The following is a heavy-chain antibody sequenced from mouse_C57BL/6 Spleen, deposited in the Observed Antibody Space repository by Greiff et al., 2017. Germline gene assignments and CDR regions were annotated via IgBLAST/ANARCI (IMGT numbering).Heavy chain of an antibody. Sequence: EVQLQQSVAELVRPGASVKLSCTASGFNIKNTNMPWVKQRPEQGLEWIGRIDPANGNTKYAPKFQGKATITADTSSNTAYLQLSSQTSEDTAIYYCANCDYWGQGTTLTVSS. CDR1: GFNIKNTN. J-gene: IGHJ2*01. V-gene: IGHV14-3*01. CDR3: ANCDY. CDR2: IDPANGNT.